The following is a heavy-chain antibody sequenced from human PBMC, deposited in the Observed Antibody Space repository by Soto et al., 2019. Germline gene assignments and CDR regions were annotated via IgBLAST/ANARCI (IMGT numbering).Heavy chain of an antibody. CDR2: IYYSGST. Sequence: SGTLSLTCTVSGGSISSYYWSWIRQPPGKGLEWIGYIYYSGSTNYNPSLKSRVTISVDTSKNQFSLKLSSVTAADTAVYYCASLYRNYLSYWFDPWGQGTLVTVSS. J-gene: IGHJ5*02. CDR3: ASLYRNYLSYWFDP. CDR1: GGSISSYY. V-gene: IGHV4-59*01. D-gene: IGHD4-4*01.